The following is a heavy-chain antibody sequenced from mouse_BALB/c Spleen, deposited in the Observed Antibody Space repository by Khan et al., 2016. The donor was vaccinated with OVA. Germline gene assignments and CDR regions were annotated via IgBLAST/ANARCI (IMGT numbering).Heavy chain of an antibody. CDR3: AGRYYFGDSFAY. D-gene: IGHD1-1*01. J-gene: IGHJ3*01. CDR1: GFNFTDFY. Sequence: QVQLQQPGAELARPGASVKLSCKASGFNFTDFYINWVKQRPGQGLEWIGEISPGSGDTFYDARFKDKATLTADKSSNTAYLQFRSLPSEASAVYFCAGRYYFGDSFAYWGQGTLVTVSA. V-gene: IGHV1-77*01. CDR2: ISPGSGDT.